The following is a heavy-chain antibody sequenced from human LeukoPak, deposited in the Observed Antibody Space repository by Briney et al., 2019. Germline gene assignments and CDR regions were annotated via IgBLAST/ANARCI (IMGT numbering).Heavy chain of an antibody. J-gene: IGHJ4*02. V-gene: IGHV4-39*01. CDR1: GGSISSYY. CDR3: ARGSQVDDFWSGYRAPLDY. Sequence: SETLSLTCTVSGGSISSYYWSWIRQPPGKGLEWIGTIYYSGSAYYNPPLKTQVTISVDTSKNQFSLKLSSVTAADTAVYFCARGSQVDDFWSGYRAPLDYWGQGTLVTVSS. D-gene: IGHD3-3*01. CDR2: IYYSGSA.